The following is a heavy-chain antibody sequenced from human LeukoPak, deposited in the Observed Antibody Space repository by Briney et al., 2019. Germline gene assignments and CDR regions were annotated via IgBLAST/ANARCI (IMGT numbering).Heavy chain of an antibody. Sequence: ASVKVSCKASGYTFTIYYMHWVRQAPGQGLEWMGIINPSGGSTSYAQKFQGRVTMTRDTSTSTVYMELSSLRSEDTAVYYCARRAIVAAGLFDPWGQGTLVTVSS. CDR3: ARRAIVAAGLFDP. CDR2: INPSGGST. CDR1: GYTFTIYY. V-gene: IGHV1-46*01. J-gene: IGHJ5*02. D-gene: IGHD6-13*01.